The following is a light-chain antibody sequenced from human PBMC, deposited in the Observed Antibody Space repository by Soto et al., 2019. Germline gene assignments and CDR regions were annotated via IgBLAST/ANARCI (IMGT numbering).Light chain of an antibody. J-gene: IGKJ3*01. CDR3: QQYGSSPLFT. Sequence: EIAFTQFPGTLSLSPGERGTLSCRASQSVSSSYLAWYQQKPGQAPRLLIYGASSRATGIPDRFSGSGSGTDFTLTISRLEPEDFAVYYCQQYGSSPLFTFGPGTKVDIK. CDR2: GAS. V-gene: IGKV3-20*01. CDR1: QSVSSSY.